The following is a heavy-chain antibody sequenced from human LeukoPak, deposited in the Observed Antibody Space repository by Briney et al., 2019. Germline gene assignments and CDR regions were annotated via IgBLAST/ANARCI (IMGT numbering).Heavy chain of an antibody. Sequence: GGSLRLSCAASGFTFSSYWMHWVRQAPGKGLVWVSRINSDGSSTSYADSVKGRFTISRDNPNNMLYLQMNSLKFEDTAVYYCARDAYHSGDLDEWGEGALVIVSS. CDR1: GFTFSSYW. CDR3: ARDAYHSGDLDE. J-gene: IGHJ4*01. V-gene: IGHV3-74*01. D-gene: IGHD7-27*01. CDR2: INSDGSST.